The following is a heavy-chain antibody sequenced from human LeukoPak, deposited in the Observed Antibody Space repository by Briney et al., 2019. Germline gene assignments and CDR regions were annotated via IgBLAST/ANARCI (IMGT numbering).Heavy chain of an antibody. CDR1: GFTFSSYA. Sequence: GGSLRLSCAASGFTFSSYAMNWVRQAPGKGPEWISYITNSGSTIYYADSVKGRFTISRDNAKNSLVLQMNSLRDEDSAVYYCARDSISAGLFDLWGQGTLITVSS. J-gene: IGHJ5*02. V-gene: IGHV3-48*02. CDR2: ITNSGSTI. CDR3: ARDSISAGLFDL. D-gene: IGHD2/OR15-2a*01.